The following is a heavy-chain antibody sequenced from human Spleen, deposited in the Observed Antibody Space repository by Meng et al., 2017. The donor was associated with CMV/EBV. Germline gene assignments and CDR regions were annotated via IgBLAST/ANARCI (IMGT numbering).Heavy chain of an antibody. CDR3: ARDHPGRRGYSGYPPRYNWFDP. CDR1: GGTFSSYT. J-gene: IGHJ5*02. CDR2: IIPILGIA. Sequence: SVKVSCKASGGTFSSYTISWVRQAPGQGLEWMGRIIPILGIANYAQKFQGRVTITADKSTSTAYMELSSLRSEDTAVYYCARDHPGRRGYSGYPPRYNWFDPWGQGTLVTVSS. V-gene: IGHV1-69*04. D-gene: IGHD5-12*01.